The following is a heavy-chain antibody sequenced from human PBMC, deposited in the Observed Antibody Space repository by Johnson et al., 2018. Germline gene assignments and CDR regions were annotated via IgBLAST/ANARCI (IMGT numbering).Heavy chain of an antibody. CDR3: AGGAESGSYAFDI. J-gene: IGHJ3*02. Sequence: QVQLVQSGAEVKKPGASVKVSCKASGYTFTSYAMHWVRQAPGQRLEWMGWLNAGNGNTKYSQKFQGRVTITRDTSAGTVYMELSSLRSEDTAVYYCAGGAESGSYAFDIWGQGTMVTVSS. CDR2: LNAGNGNT. V-gene: IGHV1-3*01. CDR1: GYTFTSYA. D-gene: IGHD5-12*01.